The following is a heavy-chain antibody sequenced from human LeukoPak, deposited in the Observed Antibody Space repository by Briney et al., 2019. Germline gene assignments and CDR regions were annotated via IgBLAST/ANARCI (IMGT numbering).Heavy chain of an antibody. J-gene: IGHJ4*02. CDR2: GTNSGTP. Sequence: SETLSLTCAVSGSSISSSYYWCGSRQPPEKGLSGIGSGTNSGTPYYNPSLKSRLTISVDTSENQFSLKLTSVTAADTAVYYCASLNGRVFDYWGQGTLVTVSS. V-gene: IGHV4-38-2*01. D-gene: IGHD1-26*01. CDR1: GSSISSSYY. CDR3: ASLNGRVFDY.